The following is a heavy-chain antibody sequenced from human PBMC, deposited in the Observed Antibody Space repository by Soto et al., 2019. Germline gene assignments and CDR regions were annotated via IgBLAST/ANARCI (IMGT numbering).Heavy chain of an antibody. CDR3: ARDLGNYDFWSGYSFFPSSYYYGMDV. CDR1: GYTFTSYA. V-gene: IGHV1-3*01. CDR2: INAGNGNT. J-gene: IGHJ6*02. D-gene: IGHD3-3*01. Sequence: ASVKVSCKASGYTFTSYAMHWVRQAPGQRLEWMGWINAGNGNTKYSQKFQGRVTISRDNSKNTLYLQMNSLRAEDTAVYYCARDLGNYDFWSGYSFFPSSYYYGMDVWGQGTTVTVSS.